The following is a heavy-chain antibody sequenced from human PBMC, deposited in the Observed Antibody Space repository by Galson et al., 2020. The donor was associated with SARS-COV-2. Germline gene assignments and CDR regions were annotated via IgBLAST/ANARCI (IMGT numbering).Heavy chain of an antibody. Sequence: SGPTLVKPTGTLTLTCTVSGFSLSNPRMGVSWIRQPPGKTLEWLAHIFSNEEKSYSASLKSRHTISRDTSNSQVVLTMTNMDPLDTATYYCARIPYCRDSPCYDLVDFWGQGTLVTVSS. J-gene: IGHJ4*02. CDR2: IFSNEEK. CDR3: ARIPYCRDSPCYDLVDF. D-gene: IGHD2-15*01. V-gene: IGHV2-26*01. CDR1: GFSLSNPRMG.